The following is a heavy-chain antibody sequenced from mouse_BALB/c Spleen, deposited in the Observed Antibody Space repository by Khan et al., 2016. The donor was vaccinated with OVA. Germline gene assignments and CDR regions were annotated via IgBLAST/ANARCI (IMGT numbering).Heavy chain of an antibody. V-gene: IGHV3-2*02. CDR1: GYSITSNYA. CDR3: ARRNYYGYALDY. J-gene: IGHJ4*01. D-gene: IGHD1-1*01. CDR2: ISYSGNT. Sequence: EVQLQESGPGLVKPSQSLSLTCTVTGYSITSNYAWSWIRQFPGNKLEWMGYISYSGNTNYNPSLKSRISVTRDTSENQFFLQLSSVTTEDTATYYCARRNYYGYALDYWGQGTSVTVSS.